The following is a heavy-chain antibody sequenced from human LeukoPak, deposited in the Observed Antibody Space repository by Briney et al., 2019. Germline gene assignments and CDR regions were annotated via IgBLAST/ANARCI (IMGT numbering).Heavy chain of an antibody. Sequence: PSETLSLTCTVSGGSISSSSYYWGWVRQPPGKGLEWIGSIHYSGSTYYNPSLRSRVTITGDTSKNHLSLKLSSVTAADTAVYFCARQHSTLYSLAYWGQGTLVTVSS. CDR1: GGSISSSSYY. J-gene: IGHJ4*02. V-gene: IGHV4-39*01. CDR2: IHYSGST. CDR3: ARQHSTLYSLAY. D-gene: IGHD6-13*01.